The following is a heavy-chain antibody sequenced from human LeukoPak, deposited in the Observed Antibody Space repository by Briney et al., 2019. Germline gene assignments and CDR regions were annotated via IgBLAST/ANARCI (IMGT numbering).Heavy chain of an antibody. V-gene: IGHV4-39*01. CDR3: AKPTNTSSWPHPPYNFDY. Sequence: SETLSLTCTVSGGSISSSSYYWGWIRQPPGKGLEWIGSIYYSGSTYYNPSLKSRVTISVDTSKNQFSLKLSSVTAADTAVYYCAKPTNTSSWPHPPYNFDYWGQGPLVTVSS. D-gene: IGHD6-13*01. J-gene: IGHJ4*02. CDR2: IYYSGST. CDR1: GGSISSSSYY.